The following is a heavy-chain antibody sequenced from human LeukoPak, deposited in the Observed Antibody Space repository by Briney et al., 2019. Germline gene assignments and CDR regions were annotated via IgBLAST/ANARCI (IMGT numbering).Heavy chain of an antibody. V-gene: IGHV1-24*01. Sequence: GASVKVSCKVSGYTLTELSMHWVRQAPGKGLEWMGGFDPEDGETIYAQKFQGRVTMTEDTSTDTAYMELSSLRSEDTAVYYCATRARSSGRYSLNWFDPWGQGTLVTVSS. CDR1: GYTLTELS. D-gene: IGHD6-19*01. CDR3: ATRARSSGRYSLNWFDP. CDR2: FDPEDGET. J-gene: IGHJ5*02.